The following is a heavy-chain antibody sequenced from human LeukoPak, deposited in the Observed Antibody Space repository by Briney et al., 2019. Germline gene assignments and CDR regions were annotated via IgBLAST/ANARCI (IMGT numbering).Heavy chain of an antibody. V-gene: IGHV1-69*13. CDR1: GGTFSSYA. Sequence: GASVTVSCKASGGTFSSYAISWVRQAPGQGLEWMGGIIPIFGTANYAQKFQGRVTITADESTSTAYMELSSLRSEDTAVYYCARGGARSGSYYNWFDPWGQGTLVTVSS. D-gene: IGHD3-10*01. CDR3: ARGGARSGSYYNWFDP. CDR2: IIPIFGTA. J-gene: IGHJ5*02.